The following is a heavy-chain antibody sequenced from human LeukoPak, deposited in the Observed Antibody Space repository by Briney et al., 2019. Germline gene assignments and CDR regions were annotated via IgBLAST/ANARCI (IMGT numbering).Heavy chain of an antibody. J-gene: IGHJ6*02. CDR3: ARGPSYAQYCSSTSCYAERVDYYYGMDV. CDR2: INAGNGNT. CDR1: GYTFTSYA. D-gene: IGHD2-2*01. Sequence: ASVKVSCKASGYTFTSYAMHWVGQAPGQRLEWMGWINAGNGNTKYSQKFQGRVTITRDTSASTAYMELSSLRSEDTAVYYCARGPSYAQYCSSTSCYAERVDYYYGMDVWGQGTTVTVSS. V-gene: IGHV1-3*01.